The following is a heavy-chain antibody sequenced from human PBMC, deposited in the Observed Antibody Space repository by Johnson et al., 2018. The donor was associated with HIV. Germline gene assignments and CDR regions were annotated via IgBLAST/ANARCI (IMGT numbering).Heavy chain of an antibody. J-gene: IGHJ3*02. V-gene: IGHV3-30*04. D-gene: IGHD2-15*01. CDR3: ARSPRIVVVVAATVGHAFDI. CDR1: GFTFSSYA. Sequence: VQLVESGGGVVQPGMSLRLSCAASGFTFSSYAMHWVRQAPGKGLEWVAVISYDGSNKYYADSVKGRFTISRDNSKNTLYLQMNSLRAEDTAVYYCARSPRIVVVVAATVGHAFDIWGQGTMVTVSS. CDR2: ISYDGSNK.